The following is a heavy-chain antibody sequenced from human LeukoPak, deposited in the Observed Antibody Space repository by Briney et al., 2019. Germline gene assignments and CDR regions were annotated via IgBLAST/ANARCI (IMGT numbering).Heavy chain of an antibody. D-gene: IGHD6-13*01. CDR2: INTDGSTT. J-gene: IGHJ4*02. Sequence: QPGGSLRLSCAASGFTFSTYWMHWVRQAPGKGLVWVSRINTDGSTTTYADSVKGRFTISRDNAKNTLYLQMNSLRAEDTAVYFCARGVYIAAADYWGQGTLVTVSS. V-gene: IGHV3-74*01. CDR3: ARGVYIAAADY. CDR1: GFTFSTYW.